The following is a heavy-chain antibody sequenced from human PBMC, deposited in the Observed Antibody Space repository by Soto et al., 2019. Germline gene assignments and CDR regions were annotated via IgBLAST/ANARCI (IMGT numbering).Heavy chain of an antibody. D-gene: IGHD3-9*01. Sequence: QVQLQQWGAGPLRPLETLSLTCGVSGGSFSGYYWAWTRQSPGKGLEWIGEINDRGSINYNPSLKSRVSISVDTSKNHCSLNLRSVTAADTAVYYCARESHDILTGPPWVWYFDLWGRGTLVTVSS. CDR1: GGSFSGYY. V-gene: IGHV4-34*01. CDR3: ARESHDILTGPPWVWYFDL. J-gene: IGHJ2*01. CDR2: INDRGSI.